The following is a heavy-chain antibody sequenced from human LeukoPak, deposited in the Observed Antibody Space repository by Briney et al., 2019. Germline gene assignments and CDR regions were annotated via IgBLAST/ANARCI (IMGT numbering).Heavy chain of an antibody. Sequence: GGSLRLSCAASGFTVTTNYMTWVRQAPGKGLEWVSIIYSGGHTDYADSVKGRFTISRDNSKNTLYLQMNSLRAEDTAVYYCARRLEYSGSKGVFDYWGQGTLVTVSS. CDR2: IYSGGHT. J-gene: IGHJ4*02. V-gene: IGHV3-66*01. CDR1: GFTVTTNY. CDR3: ARRLEYSGSKGVFDY. D-gene: IGHD1-26*01.